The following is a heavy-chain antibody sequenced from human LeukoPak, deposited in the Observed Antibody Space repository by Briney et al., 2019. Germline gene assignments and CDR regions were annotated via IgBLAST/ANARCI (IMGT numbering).Heavy chain of an antibody. D-gene: IGHD2-21*02. V-gene: IGHV4-59*01. CDR2: ISYSGTT. CDR1: GGSISSYY. CDR3: ARGAYCGGTCFWYFDL. Sequence: SETLSLTCTVSGGSISSYYWSWIRQPPGKGLEWIGYISYSGTTDYNPSLKGRVTISVDTSKNQFSLKVRSVTAADTAVYYCARGAYCGGTCFWYFDLWGRGTLVTVSS. J-gene: IGHJ2*01.